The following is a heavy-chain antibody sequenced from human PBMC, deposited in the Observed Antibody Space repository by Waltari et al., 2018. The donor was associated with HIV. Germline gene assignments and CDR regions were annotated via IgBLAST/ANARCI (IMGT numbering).Heavy chain of an antibody. CDR3: ARDFKGAVTIFGVVHNWFDP. Sequence: QVQLVQSGAAGRKTGAQVKVSCKASGYTFTGTVFHRVRQAPGQGLEWMGWINPNSGGTNYAQKFQDRVIMTRDTSISTAYMELSKLRSDDTAVYYCARDFKGAVTIFGVVHNWFDPWGQGTLVTVSS. CDR2: INPNSGGT. CDR1: GYTFTGTV. J-gene: IGHJ5*02. D-gene: IGHD3-3*01. V-gene: IGHV1-2*02.